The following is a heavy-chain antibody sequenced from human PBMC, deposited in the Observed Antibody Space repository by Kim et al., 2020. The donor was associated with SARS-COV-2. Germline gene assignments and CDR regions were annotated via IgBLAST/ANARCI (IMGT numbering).Heavy chain of an antibody. V-gene: IGHV3-30*18. CDR3: AKDHWYYDILTGSNPRYGQTDYYYGMDV. J-gene: IGHJ6*02. CDR1: GFTFSSYG. CDR2: ISSDGSNI. D-gene: IGHD3-9*01. Sequence: GGSLRLSCAASGFTFSSYGMHWVRQAPGKGLEWVADISSDGSNIYYADSVKGRFTISRDNSKNTLYLQMNSLRAEDTALYYCAKDHWYYDILTGSNPRYGQTDYYYGMDVWGQGTTVTVSS.